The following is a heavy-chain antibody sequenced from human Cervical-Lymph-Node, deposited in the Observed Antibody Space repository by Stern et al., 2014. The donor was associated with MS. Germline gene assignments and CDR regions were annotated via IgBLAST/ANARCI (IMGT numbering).Heavy chain of an antibody. J-gene: IGHJ4*02. D-gene: IGHD3-22*01. CDR3: ARDLSGIGYYDY. Sequence: VQLVESGAEVKKPGSPVRVSCKASGGTFTTHAISWVRQAPGQGLEWMGGIIPMSWKEKYAQKFQGRVTIAADASTTTAYMELSSLKCDDTAVYYCARDLSGIGYYDYWGQGTLVAVSS. CDR1: GGTFTTHA. V-gene: IGHV1-69*01. CDR2: IIPMSWKE.